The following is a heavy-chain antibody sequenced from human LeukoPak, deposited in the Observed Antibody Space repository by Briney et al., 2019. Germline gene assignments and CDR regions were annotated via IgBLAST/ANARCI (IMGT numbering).Heavy chain of an antibody. CDR2: ISSSGDST. J-gene: IGHJ4*02. CDR3: AKTPGGYLDY. Sequence: GGSLRLSCAASGFTCSPCGMTWVRQAPGKGLEWVAAISSSGDSTAHADSVKGRFTISRDNSKNTVFLQMNSLRAEDTAGYYCAKTPGGYLDYWGQGTRVTVSS. V-gene: IGHV3-23*01. CDR1: GFTCSPCG.